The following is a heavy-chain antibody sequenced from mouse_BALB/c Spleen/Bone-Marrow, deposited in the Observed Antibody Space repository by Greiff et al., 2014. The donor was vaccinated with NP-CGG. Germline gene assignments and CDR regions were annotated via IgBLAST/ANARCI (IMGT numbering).Heavy chain of an antibody. CDR2: IYPSDSYT. V-gene: IGHV1-69*02. D-gene: IGHD1-1*01. CDR3: TRSGYGSSSLDY. J-gene: IGHJ2*01. CDR1: GYTFTSYW. Sequence: QVQLQQPGAELVRPRASVKLSCKASGYTFTSYWINWVKQRPGQGLEWIGNIYPSDSYTNYNQKFKDKATLTVDKSSSTAYMQLSSPTSEDSAVYYCTRSGYGSSSLDYWGQGTTLTVSS.